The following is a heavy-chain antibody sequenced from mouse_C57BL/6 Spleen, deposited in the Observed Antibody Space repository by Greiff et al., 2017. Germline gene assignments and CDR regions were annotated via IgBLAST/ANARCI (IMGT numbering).Heavy chain of an antibody. CDR2: INPNNGGT. Sequence: EVQLQQSGPELVKPGASVKISCKASGYTFTDYYMNWVKQSHGKSLEWIGDINPNNGGTSYNQKFKGKATLTVDKSSSTAYMELRSLTSEDSAVYYCARAPERYYYGSSSWFAYWGQGTLVTVSA. J-gene: IGHJ3*01. D-gene: IGHD1-1*01. CDR1: GYTFTDYY. V-gene: IGHV1-26*01. CDR3: ARAPERYYYGSSSWFAY.